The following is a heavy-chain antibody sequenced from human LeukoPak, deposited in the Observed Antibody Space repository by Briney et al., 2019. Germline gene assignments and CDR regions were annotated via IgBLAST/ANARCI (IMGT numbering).Heavy chain of an antibody. J-gene: IGHJ5*02. D-gene: IGHD3-22*01. Sequence: SETLSLTCTVSGGSISSYYWSWIRQHPGKGLEWIGYIYYSGSTYYNPSLKSRVTISVDTSKNQFSLKLSSVTAADTAVYYCARSHFYDSSGYFSDDWFDLWGQGTLVTVSS. CDR1: GGSISSYY. CDR3: ARSHFYDSSGYFSDDWFDL. V-gene: IGHV4-59*06. CDR2: IYYSGST.